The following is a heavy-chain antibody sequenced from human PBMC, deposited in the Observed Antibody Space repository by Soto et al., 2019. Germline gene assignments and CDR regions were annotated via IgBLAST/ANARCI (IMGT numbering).Heavy chain of an antibody. D-gene: IGHD3-10*01. V-gene: IGHV3-30*18. CDR1: GFTFRSYG. CDR3: ANRESLDY. J-gene: IGHJ4*02. CDR2: ISYDGSNK. Sequence: GGSLRLSCAASGFTFRSYGMHWVRQAPGKGLEWVAVISYDGSNKYYADSVKGRFTISRDNSKNTLYLQMNSLRAEDTAVYYCANRESLDYWGQGTLVTVSS.